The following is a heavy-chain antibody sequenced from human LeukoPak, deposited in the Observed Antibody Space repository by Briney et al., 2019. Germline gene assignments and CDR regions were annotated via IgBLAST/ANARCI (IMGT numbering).Heavy chain of an antibody. CDR3: ARDTGGRGRLNAFDI. CDR2: IYYSGST. CDR1: GGSIRSYY. J-gene: IGHJ3*02. Sequence: SETLSLTCTVSGGSIRSYYWSWIRQPPGKGLEWIGYIYYSGSTNYNPSLKSRVTISVDTSKNQFSLKLSSVTAADTAMYYCARDTGGRGRLNAFDIWGQGTMVTVSS. D-gene: IGHD3-10*01. V-gene: IGHV4-59*12.